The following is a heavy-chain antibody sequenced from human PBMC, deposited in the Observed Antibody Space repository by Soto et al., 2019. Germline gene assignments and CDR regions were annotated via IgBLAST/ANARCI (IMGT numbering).Heavy chain of an antibody. J-gene: IGHJ4*02. CDR2: MDPKSGHT. V-gene: IGHV1-8*01. CDR3: ARGRGWRDH. Sequence: ASVKVSCKASGYTFTTYDISWVRQATGQGLEWMGWMDPKSGHTDYAAKFQGRVTMTRNTSISTAYMELSSLRSDDTAVYYCARGRGWRDHCGQGTMVTVYS. CDR1: GYTFTTYD. D-gene: IGHD6-19*01.